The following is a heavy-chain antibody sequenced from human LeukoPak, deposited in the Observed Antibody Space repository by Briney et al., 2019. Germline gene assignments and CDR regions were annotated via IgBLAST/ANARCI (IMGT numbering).Heavy chain of an antibody. V-gene: IGHV1-2*02. CDR1: GYTFTGYY. CDR3: ARAWLGSVSYSAH. J-gene: IGHJ4*02. D-gene: IGHD3-10*01. Sequence: ASVKVSCKASGYTFTGYYMHWVRQAPGQGLEWMGWINPNSGGTNYAQKFRGRVTMTRNNSITTAYMELSSLRSEDTAVYYCARAWLGSVSYSAHWGQGTLVTVSS. CDR2: INPNSGGT.